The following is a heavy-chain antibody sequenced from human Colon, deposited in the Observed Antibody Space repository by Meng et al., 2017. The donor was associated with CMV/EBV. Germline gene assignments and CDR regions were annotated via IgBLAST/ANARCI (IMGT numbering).Heavy chain of an antibody. Sequence: GESLKISCAASGFTLGSYEMNWVRQAPGKGLEWVSYINRGGTTIHYAGSVKGRFTISRDSAENSVYLQMHSLRAEDTALYYCATGFGDTSSWALFDYWGQGTLVTVSS. CDR1: GFTLGSYE. CDR3: ATGFGDTSSWALFDY. CDR2: INRGGTTI. J-gene: IGHJ4*02. V-gene: IGHV3-48*03. D-gene: IGHD6-13*01.